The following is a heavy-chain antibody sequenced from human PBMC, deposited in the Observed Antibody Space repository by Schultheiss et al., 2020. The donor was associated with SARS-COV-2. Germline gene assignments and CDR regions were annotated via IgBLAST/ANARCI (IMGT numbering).Heavy chain of an antibody. J-gene: IGHJ4*02. CDR3: ARLISNWPNRRAYFDY. Sequence: SETLSLTCTVSGGSISSYYWSWIRQPPGKGLEWIGYIYYSGSTNYNPSLKSRVTISVDTSKNQFSLKLSSVTAADTAVYYCARLISNWPNRRAYFDYWGQGTLVTVSS. CDR2: IYYSGST. CDR1: GGSISSYY. D-gene: IGHD6-13*01. V-gene: IGHV4-59*01.